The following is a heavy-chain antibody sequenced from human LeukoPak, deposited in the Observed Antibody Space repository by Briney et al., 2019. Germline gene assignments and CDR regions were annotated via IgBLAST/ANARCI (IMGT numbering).Heavy chain of an antibody. CDR1: GFTFSNYA. CDR2: INYSGGSA. V-gene: IGHV3-23*01. D-gene: IGHD1-26*01. J-gene: IGHJ4*02. CDR3: AKDLSGSYGY. Sequence: PGGSLRLSCAASGFTFSNYALSWVRQAPGKGLEWVSSINYSGGSAYYADSVKGRFTISRDNSKNTLYLQMNSLRAEDTAVYYCAKDLSGSYGYWGQGTLVTVSS.